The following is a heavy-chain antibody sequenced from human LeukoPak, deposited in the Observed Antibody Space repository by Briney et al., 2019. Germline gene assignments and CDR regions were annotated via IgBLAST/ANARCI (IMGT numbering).Heavy chain of an antibody. V-gene: IGHV5-51*01. CDR2: IYPGDSDT. J-gene: IGHJ4*02. CDR1: GYSFTSYW. D-gene: IGHD3-10*01. Sequence: GESLKISCKGSGYSFTSYWIGWVRQMPGKGLEWMGIIYPGDSDTRYSPSFQGQVTISADKSISTAYLQWSSLKASDTAMYYCARQKITMVRGVNDDHFDYWGQGTLVTVSS. CDR3: ARQKITMVRGVNDDHFDY.